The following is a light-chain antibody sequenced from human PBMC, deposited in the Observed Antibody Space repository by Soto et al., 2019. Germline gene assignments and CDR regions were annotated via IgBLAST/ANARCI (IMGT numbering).Light chain of an antibody. CDR3: QQYKNWPPLT. Sequence: EIVMTQSPATLSVSPGETATLSCRASQSVSYNLAWYQQKPGHSPRLLIYGAFTRATGIPARFSGSGSGTDFTLTISSLQSEDFAVYYCQQYKNWPPLTFGGGTKVEIK. CDR2: GAF. CDR1: QSVSYN. V-gene: IGKV3-15*01. J-gene: IGKJ4*01.